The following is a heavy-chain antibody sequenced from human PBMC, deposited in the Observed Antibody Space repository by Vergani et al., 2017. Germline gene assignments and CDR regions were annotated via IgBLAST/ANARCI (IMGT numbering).Heavy chain of an antibody. CDR3: ARGRRDGYNWSYWYFDL. Sequence: EVQLVESGGGLVQPGGSLRLSCAASGFTFSSYWMHWVRQAPGKGLVWGSRINSDVSSTSYADSVKGRFTISRDNAKNTLYLQMNSLRAEDTAVYYCARGRRDGYNWSYWYFDLWGRGTLVTVSS. J-gene: IGHJ2*01. V-gene: IGHV3-74*01. D-gene: IGHD5-24*01. CDR1: GFTFSSYW. CDR2: INSDVSST.